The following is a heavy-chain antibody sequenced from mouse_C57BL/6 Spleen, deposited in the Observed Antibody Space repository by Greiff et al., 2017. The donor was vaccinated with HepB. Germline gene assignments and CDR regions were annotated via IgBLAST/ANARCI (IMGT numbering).Heavy chain of an antibody. CDR2: IYPGDGDT. Sequence: QVQLQQSGAELVKPGASVKISCKASGYAFSSYWMNWVKQRPGKGLEWIGQIYPGDGDTNYNGKFKGKATLTADKSSSTAYMQLSSLTSEDSAVYFCARSLLLRYMDYWGQGTSVTVSS. CDR1: GYAFSSYW. V-gene: IGHV1-80*01. J-gene: IGHJ4*01. CDR3: ARSLLLRYMDY. D-gene: IGHD1-1*01.